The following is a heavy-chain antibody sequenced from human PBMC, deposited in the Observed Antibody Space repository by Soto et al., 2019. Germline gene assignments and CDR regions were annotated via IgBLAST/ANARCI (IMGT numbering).Heavy chain of an antibody. CDR1: GYSFTSYW. V-gene: IGHV5-51*01. Sequence: EVQLVQSGAEVKKPGESLKISCKGSGYSFTSYWIGWVRQMPGKGLEWMGIIYPGDSDTRYSPSFQGQVTISDDKSISTAYLQWSSLKAADTAMYYCARTAAAGKYYYGVDVWGQGTTVTVSS. CDR2: IYPGDSDT. CDR3: ARTAAAGKYYYGVDV. D-gene: IGHD6-13*01. J-gene: IGHJ6*02.